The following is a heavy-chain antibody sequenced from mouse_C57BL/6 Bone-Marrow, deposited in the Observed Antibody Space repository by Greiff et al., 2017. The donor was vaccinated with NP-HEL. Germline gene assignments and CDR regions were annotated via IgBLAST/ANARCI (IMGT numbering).Heavy chain of an antibody. V-gene: IGHV5-6*01. CDR3: ARHEGFAY. Sequence: EVKLVESGGDLVKPGGSLKLSCAASGFTFSSYGMSWVRQTPDKRLEWVATISSGGSYTYYPDSVKGRFPISRDNAKNTLYLQMSSLKSEDTAMYYCARHEGFAYWGQGTRVTVSA. J-gene: IGHJ3*01. CDR1: GFTFSSYG. CDR2: ISSGGSYT.